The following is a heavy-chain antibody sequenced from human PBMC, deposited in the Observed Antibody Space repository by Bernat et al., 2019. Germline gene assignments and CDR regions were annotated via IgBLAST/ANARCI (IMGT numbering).Heavy chain of an antibody. J-gene: IGHJ4*02. D-gene: IGHD3-10*01. CDR2: ISGNGGST. Sequence: VQLVESGGGLVQPGGSLRLSCAASGFTFSTSAMHWVRQAPGKRLEYVSVISGNGGSTYYANSVKGRFTISRDNFKNTLYLQMGSLRPEDMAVYYCGRGSGSVSLWGQGTLVTVSS. V-gene: IGHV3-64*01. CDR3: GRGSGSVSL. CDR1: GFTFSTSA.